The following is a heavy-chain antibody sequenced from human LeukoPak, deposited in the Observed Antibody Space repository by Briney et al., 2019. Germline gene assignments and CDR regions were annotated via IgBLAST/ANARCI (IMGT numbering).Heavy chain of an antibody. Sequence: SETLCLTCAVPGGSINSYYWSWIRQPPGKGLEWIGYISYRGTTSYNPSLKSRVTISVDTSNYQFSLKMNSVTAADTAVYYCARATRYSYGYFDYWGQGILVTVSS. CDR1: GGSINSYY. V-gene: IGHV4-59*08. CDR3: ARATRYSYGYFDY. CDR2: ISYRGTT. J-gene: IGHJ4*02. D-gene: IGHD5-18*01.